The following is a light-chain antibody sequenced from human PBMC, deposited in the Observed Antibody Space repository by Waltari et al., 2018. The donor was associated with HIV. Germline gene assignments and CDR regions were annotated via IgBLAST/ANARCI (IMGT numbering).Light chain of an antibody. J-gene: IGKJ5*01. CDR3: QQYNSWPIT. V-gene: IGKV3-15*01. CDR2: DAS. Sequence: EKVMTQSPATLSVSPGERATLSCRASQSVSSNLAWYQQKPCQAPRLLIYDASTRATGIPGRFSGSGSGTEFTLTISSLQSEDFAVYYCQQYNSWPITFGQGTRLEIK. CDR1: QSVSSN.